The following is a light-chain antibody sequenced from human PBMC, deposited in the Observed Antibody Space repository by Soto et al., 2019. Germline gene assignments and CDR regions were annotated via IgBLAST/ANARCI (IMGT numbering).Light chain of an antibody. CDR1: SGHSSYA. CDR3: QTWGSGIRV. J-gene: IGLJ3*02. Sequence: QPVLTQSPSASASLGASVKLTCTLSSGHSSYAIAWHQQQPEKGPRYLMKLNSDGSHSKGDGIPDRFSGSSSGAERYLTISTLQSGEEADYYCQTWGSGIRVFGGGTKLPAL. V-gene: IGLV4-69*01. CDR2: LNSDGSH.